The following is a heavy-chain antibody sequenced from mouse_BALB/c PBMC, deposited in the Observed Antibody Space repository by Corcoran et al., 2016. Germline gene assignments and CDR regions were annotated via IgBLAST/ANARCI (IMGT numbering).Heavy chain of an antibody. V-gene: IGHV8-5*01. CDR2: ILWNDSK. CDR3: ARIYDGYYFDV. J-gene: IGHJ1*01. CDR1: GISLSTSNMG. D-gene: IGHD2-3*01. Sequence: QVTLKESGPGILHPSQTLSLNCSFSGISLSTSNMGVVWIRQPSGKGLEWLLHILWNDSKYYNPALKSRLTISKDTYNNQVFLKIANVDTADTATYYCARIYDGYYFDVWGAGTTVTVSS.